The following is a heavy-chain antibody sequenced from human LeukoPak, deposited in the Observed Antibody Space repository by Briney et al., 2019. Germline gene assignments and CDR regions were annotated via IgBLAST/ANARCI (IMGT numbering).Heavy chain of an antibody. J-gene: IGHJ4*02. D-gene: IGHD3-16*01. CDR1: GFTISNNY. CDR3: AREFGKYYFDS. CDR2: IYSGGNT. Sequence: GGSLRLSCAASGFTISNNYMTWVRQAPGKGLEWVSVIYSGGNTYYADSVKGRFTISRDNSKNTLYLQMNSPRAEDTAVYYCAREFGKYYFDSWGQGTLVTVSS. V-gene: IGHV3-53*01.